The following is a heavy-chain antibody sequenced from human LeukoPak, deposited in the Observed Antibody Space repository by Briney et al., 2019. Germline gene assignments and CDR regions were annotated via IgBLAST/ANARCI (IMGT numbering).Heavy chain of an antibody. D-gene: IGHD3-3*01. CDR1: GFTFSDYY. Sequence: GGSLRLSCAASGFTFSDYYMSWIRQAPGRGLEWVSYISSSGSTIYYADSVKGRFTISRDNAKNSLYLQMNSLRAEDTAVYYCARGTYDFWSGYPDSFDYWGQGTLVTVSS. CDR2: ISSSGSTI. V-gene: IGHV3-11*04. CDR3: ARGTYDFWSGYPDSFDY. J-gene: IGHJ4*02.